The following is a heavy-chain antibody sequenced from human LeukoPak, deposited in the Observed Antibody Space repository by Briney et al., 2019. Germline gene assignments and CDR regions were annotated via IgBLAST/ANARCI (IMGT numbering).Heavy chain of an antibody. CDR1: GYSISNGYY. D-gene: IGHD1/OR15-1a*01. V-gene: IGHV4-38-2*01. CDR3: ARHNRYGNNHFDY. Sequence: SETLSPTCAVSGYSISNGYYWGWIRQPPGKGLEWIGSIYLSGTTYYNPSLKSRVTISVDTSKNQFSLKLTSLTAADTAVYYCARHNRYGNNHFDYWGQGTLVTVSS. J-gene: IGHJ4*02. CDR2: IYLSGTT.